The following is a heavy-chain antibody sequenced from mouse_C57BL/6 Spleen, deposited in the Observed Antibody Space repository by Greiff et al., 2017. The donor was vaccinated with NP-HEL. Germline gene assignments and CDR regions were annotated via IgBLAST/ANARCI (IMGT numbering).Heavy chain of an antibody. V-gene: IGHV5-16*01. D-gene: IGHD4-1*01. Sequence: DVKLVESEGGLVQPGSSMKLSCTASGFTFSDYYMAWVRQVPEKGLEWVANINYDGSSTYYLDSLKSRFIISRDNAKNILYLQMSSLKSEDTATYYCARERPNWDYFDYWGQGTTLTVSS. CDR1: GFTFSDYY. CDR2: INYDGSST. CDR3: ARERPNWDYFDY. J-gene: IGHJ2*01.